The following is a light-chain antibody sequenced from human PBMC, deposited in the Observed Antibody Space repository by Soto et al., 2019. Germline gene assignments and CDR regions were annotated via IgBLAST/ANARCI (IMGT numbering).Light chain of an antibody. CDR1: SSDVGDYNY. J-gene: IGLJ3*02. CDR2: DVS. V-gene: IGLV2-11*01. Sequence: QSVLTQPRSVSGSPGQSVTISCTGTSSDVGDYNYVSWYQQHPGKAPKLMIYDVSERPSGVPDRFPGSKSGNTASLTISGLQAEDEADYYCCSYAGSYTWVFGGGTKLTVL. CDR3: CSYAGSYTWV.